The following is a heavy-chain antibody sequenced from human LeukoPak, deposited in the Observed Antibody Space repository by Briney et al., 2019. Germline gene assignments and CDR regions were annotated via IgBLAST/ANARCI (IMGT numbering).Heavy chain of an antibody. CDR3: ARASSDWYELDY. D-gene: IGHD6-19*01. Sequence: GGSLRLSCAASGITFSTYWMHWVRQAPGRWLVWVSRISSDGSSTNYADSVKGRFTISRDNAKNTLYLQMDSLRAEDTAVYYCARASSDWYELDYWGQGTLVTVSS. J-gene: IGHJ4*02. CDR2: ISSDGSST. CDR1: GITFSTYW. V-gene: IGHV3-74*01.